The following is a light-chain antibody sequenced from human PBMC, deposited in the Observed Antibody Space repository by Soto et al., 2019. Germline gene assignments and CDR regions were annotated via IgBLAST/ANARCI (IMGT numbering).Light chain of an antibody. Sequence: VLTQSPGTLSLSPGERATISCRASQSISSSSLAWYQHKPGLAPRLLIYGASSRATGIPHRFSGSGSGTAFTLTISRLGPEDCGVYYCKQYGGSPPYTVGQGTRREIK. J-gene: IGKJ2*01. CDR3: KQYGGSPPYT. V-gene: IGKV3-20*01. CDR2: GAS. CDR1: QSISSSS.